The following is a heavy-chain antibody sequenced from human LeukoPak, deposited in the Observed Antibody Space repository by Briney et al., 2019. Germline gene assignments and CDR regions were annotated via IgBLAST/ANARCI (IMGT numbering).Heavy chain of an antibody. CDR2: ISSSGSTI. CDR3: ARVAVTATFDY. D-gene: IGHD2-21*02. CDR1: GFTFSSYE. V-gene: IGHV3-48*03. Sequence: PGGSLRPSCAASGFTFSSYEMNWVRQAPGKGLEWVSYISSSGSTIYYADSVKGRFTISRDNAKNSLYLQMNSLRAEDTAVYYCARVAVTATFDYWGQGTLVTVSS. J-gene: IGHJ4*02.